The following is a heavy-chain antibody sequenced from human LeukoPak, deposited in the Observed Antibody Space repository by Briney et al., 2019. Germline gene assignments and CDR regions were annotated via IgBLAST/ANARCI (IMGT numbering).Heavy chain of an antibody. J-gene: IGHJ5*01. Sequence: PSETLSLTCTVSGGSVSSGSYYWSWIRQSPGKGLEWIGYIYDTGISDYNPSLRSRVTISVDMSKNQFSLKLSSVTAADTAVYYCAKRISVRIAATGTFDSWGQGTLVTVSS. CDR3: AKRISVRIAATGTFDS. CDR2: IYDTGIS. CDR1: GGSVSSGSYY. D-gene: IGHD6-13*01. V-gene: IGHV4-61*01.